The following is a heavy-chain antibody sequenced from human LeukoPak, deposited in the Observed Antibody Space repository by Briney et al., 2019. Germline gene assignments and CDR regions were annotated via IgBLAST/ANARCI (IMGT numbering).Heavy chain of an antibody. V-gene: IGHV3-74*01. J-gene: IGHJ5*02. CDR2: ISGGGTAR. Sequence: GGSPRLSCAASGFTSSSYWMHWVRQVPGKGLVWVSRISGGGTARNYADSVKGRFTISRDDAKNTVDLQMNSLRGEDTAVYYCVRGRGSYGWLDPWGQGTLVTVSS. D-gene: IGHD3-10*01. CDR1: GFTSSSYW. CDR3: VRGRGSYGWLDP.